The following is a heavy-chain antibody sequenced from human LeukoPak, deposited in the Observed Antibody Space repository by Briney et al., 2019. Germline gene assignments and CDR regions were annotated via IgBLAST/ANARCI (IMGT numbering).Heavy chain of an antibody. Sequence: ASVKVSCKASGGTFSSYAISWVRQAPGQGLEWMGGIIPIFGTANYAQKFQGRVTITADESTSTAYMELSSLRSEDTAVYYCARDPGYSYGWYYLDYWGQGTLVTVSS. D-gene: IGHD5-18*01. CDR2: IIPIFGTA. J-gene: IGHJ4*02. V-gene: IGHV1-69*13. CDR3: ARDPGYSYGWYYLDY. CDR1: GGTFSSYA.